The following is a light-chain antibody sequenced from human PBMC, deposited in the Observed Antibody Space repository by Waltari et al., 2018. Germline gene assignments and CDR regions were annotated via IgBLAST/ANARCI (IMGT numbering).Light chain of an antibody. J-gene: IGKJ1*01. CDR3: KQYNTYSWT. CDR2: KAS. CDR1: QSINSW. Sequence: DIQMTQSPSTLSASVGDRITITCRASQSINSWLAWYQQKPGKAPKLLIYKASILESGVPSRFSVRESGTEFTLTFSSLQPDDFATYYFKQYNTYSWTFGQGTKVEV. V-gene: IGKV1-5*03.